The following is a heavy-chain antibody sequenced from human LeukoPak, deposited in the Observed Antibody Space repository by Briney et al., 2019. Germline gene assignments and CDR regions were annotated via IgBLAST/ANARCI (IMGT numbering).Heavy chain of an antibody. CDR2: IYTSGSP. CDR1: GGSISNYY. V-gene: IGHV4-4*07. Sequence: SETLSLTCTVSGGSISNYYWSWIRQPAGKGLEWIGRIYTSGSPNYNPFLKTRVTMSVDTSKNQFSLKLSSVTAADTAVYYCARVSSSWYQDWYFDLWGRGTLVTVSS. J-gene: IGHJ2*01. CDR3: ARVSSSWYQDWYFDL. D-gene: IGHD6-13*01.